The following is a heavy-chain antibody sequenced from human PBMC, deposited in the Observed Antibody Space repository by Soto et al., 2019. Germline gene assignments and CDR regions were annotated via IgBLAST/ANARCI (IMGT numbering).Heavy chain of an antibody. CDR1: GGSISSGGYY. CDR2: IYYSGST. J-gene: IGHJ4*02. CDR3: ARARGVEMAYYFDY. Sequence: SETLSLTCTVSGGSISSGGYYWSWIRQHPGKGLEWIGYIYYSGSTYYNPSLKSRVTISVDTSKNQFSLKLSSVTAADTAVYYCARARGVEMAYYFDYWGQGTLVTVSS. V-gene: IGHV4-31*03.